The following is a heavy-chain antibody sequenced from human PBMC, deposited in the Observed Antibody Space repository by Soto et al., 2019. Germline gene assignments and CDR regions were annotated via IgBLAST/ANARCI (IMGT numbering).Heavy chain of an antibody. J-gene: IGHJ5*02. D-gene: IGHD2-2*01. CDR1: GGSFSGYY. Sequence: SETLSLTCAVYGGSFSGYYWSWIRQPPGKGLEWIGEINHSGSTNYNPSLKSRVTISVDTSKNQFSLKLSSVTAADTAVYYCAIEGYCSSTSCQTLFDPWGQGTLVTVSS. V-gene: IGHV4-34*01. CDR3: AIEGYCSSTSCQTLFDP. CDR2: INHSGST.